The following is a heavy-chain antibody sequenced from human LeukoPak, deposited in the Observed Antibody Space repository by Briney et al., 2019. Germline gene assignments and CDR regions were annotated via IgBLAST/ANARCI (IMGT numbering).Heavy chain of an antibody. CDR2: IYYSGTT. J-gene: IGHJ4*02. D-gene: IGHD6-13*01. CDR3: ARQDLAVSGIDY. V-gene: IGHV4-39*01. CDR1: GGSTSSGSHY. Sequence: PSETLSLTCTVSGGSTSSGSHYWGWIRQPPGKELEWIGSIYYSGTTYYSPSLKSRVSISLDTSKDQFSLKLNSVTAADTAVYYCARQDLAVSGIDYWGQGTLVTVSS.